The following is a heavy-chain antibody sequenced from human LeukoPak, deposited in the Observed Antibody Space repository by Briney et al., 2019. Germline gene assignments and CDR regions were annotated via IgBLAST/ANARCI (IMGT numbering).Heavy chain of an antibody. CDR3: ARVGPPRSDAFDI. V-gene: IGHV3-72*01. J-gene: IGHJ3*02. CDR1: GFTFSDHY. CDR2: ARDKANSYTT. Sequence: GGSLRLSCAASGFTFSDHYMDWVRQTPGKGLEWVGRARDKANSYTTEYAASVKGRFTISRDDSKNSLYLQVNSLKTEDTAVYYCARVGPPRSDAFDIWGQGTMVTVSS.